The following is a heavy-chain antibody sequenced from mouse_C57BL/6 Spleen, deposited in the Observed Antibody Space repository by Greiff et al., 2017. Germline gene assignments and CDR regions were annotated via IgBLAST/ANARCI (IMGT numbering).Heavy chain of an antibody. Sequence: QVQLKQPGAELVKPGASVKMSCKASGYTFTSYWITWVKQRPGQGLEWIGDIYPGSGSTNYNEKFKSKATLTVDTSSSTAYMQLSSLTSEDSAVYYCARVYGSSPWYFDVWGTGTTVTVSS. CDR1: GYTFTSYW. CDR3: ARVYGSSPWYFDV. CDR2: IYPGSGST. J-gene: IGHJ1*03. D-gene: IGHD1-1*01. V-gene: IGHV1-55*01.